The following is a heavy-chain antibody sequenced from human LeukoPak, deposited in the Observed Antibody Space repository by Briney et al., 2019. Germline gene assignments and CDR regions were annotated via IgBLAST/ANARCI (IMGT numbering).Heavy chain of an antibody. Sequence: GGSLRLSCAASGXTFSSYGMHWVRQAPGKGLEWVAFISYDGSDKYYADSVRGRFTISRDNSKNTLYLQMNSLRAEDTAVYYCAKGLNPQWLYDAFDIWGQGTMVTVSS. V-gene: IGHV3-30*18. CDR2: ISYDGSDK. CDR1: GXTFSSYG. CDR3: AKGLNPQWLYDAFDI. J-gene: IGHJ3*02. D-gene: IGHD6-19*01.